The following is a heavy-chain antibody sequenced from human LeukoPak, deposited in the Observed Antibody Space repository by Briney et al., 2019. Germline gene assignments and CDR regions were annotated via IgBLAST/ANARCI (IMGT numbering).Heavy chain of an antibody. Sequence: ASVKVPCKASGGTFSSYAISWVRQAPGQGLEWMGGIIPIFGTANYAQKFQGRVTITADESTSTAYMELSSLRSEDTAVYYCARSPTDTAMATHYFDYWGQGTLVTVSS. CDR1: GGTFSSYA. D-gene: IGHD5-18*01. V-gene: IGHV1-69*13. CDR2: IIPIFGTA. CDR3: ARSPTDTAMATHYFDY. J-gene: IGHJ4*02.